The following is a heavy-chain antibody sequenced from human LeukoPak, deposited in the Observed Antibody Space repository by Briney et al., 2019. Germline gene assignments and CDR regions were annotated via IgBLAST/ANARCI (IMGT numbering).Heavy chain of an antibody. Sequence: PGGSLRPSCEASGFTFSNYAMNWVRQAPGKGLEWVSGISGNGGRTYYADSVRGRFTISRDNAKNSLYLQMNSLRAEDTAVYYCARDGLAAATLHWCFDLWGRGTLVTVSS. CDR1: GFTFSNYA. D-gene: IGHD6-25*01. CDR3: ARDGLAAATLHWCFDL. J-gene: IGHJ2*01. V-gene: IGHV3-23*01. CDR2: ISGNGGRT.